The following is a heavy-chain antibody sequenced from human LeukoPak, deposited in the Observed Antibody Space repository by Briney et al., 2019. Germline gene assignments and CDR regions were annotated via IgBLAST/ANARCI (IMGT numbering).Heavy chain of an antibody. CDR2: ISSSSSTI. CDR1: GLTFSSYS. V-gene: IGHV3-48*01. CDR3: ARDASLYSSSSGFDY. Sequence: GGSLRLSCAASGLTFSSYSMNWVRQAPGKGLEWVSYISSSSSTIYYADSVKGRFTISGDNAKNSLYLQMNSLRAEDTAVYYCARDASLYSSSSGFDYWGQGTLVTVSS. J-gene: IGHJ4*02. D-gene: IGHD6-6*01.